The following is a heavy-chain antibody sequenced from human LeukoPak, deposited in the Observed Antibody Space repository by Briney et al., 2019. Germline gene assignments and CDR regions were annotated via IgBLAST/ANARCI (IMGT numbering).Heavy chain of an antibody. CDR2: IWYDGNQK. J-gene: IGHJ4*02. CDR3: ARGEYSGYDYQVDY. D-gene: IGHD5-12*01. Sequence: PGTSLRLSCAASGFTFSTYVMHWVRQAPGKGLEWVAVIWYDGNQKNYADSVKGRFTIYRDNPKKMLYLQMNSLRVEDTAMYYCARGEYSGYDYQVDYWGQGTLVTVSS. CDR1: GFTFSTYV. V-gene: IGHV3-33*01.